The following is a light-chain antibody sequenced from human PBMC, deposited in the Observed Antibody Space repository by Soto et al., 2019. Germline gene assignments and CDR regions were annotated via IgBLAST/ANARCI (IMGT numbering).Light chain of an antibody. CDR1: QSLLHSNGYNY. Sequence: DSVMTQSPLSLPVTPGEPASISCRSSQSLLHSNGYNYLDWYLQKPGQSPQLLIYLGSNRASGVPDRFSGSGSGTDFTLKISRVEAEDVGVYYCMQALQNPPWTFGQGTKVDIK. CDR2: LGS. V-gene: IGKV2-28*01. CDR3: MQALQNPPWT. J-gene: IGKJ1*01.